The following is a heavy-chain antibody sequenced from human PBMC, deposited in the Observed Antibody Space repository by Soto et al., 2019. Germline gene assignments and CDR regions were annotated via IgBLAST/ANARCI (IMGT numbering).Heavy chain of an antibody. CDR3: VGARGRLVGFDY. CDR1: SESLSGYY. V-gene: IGHV4-34*01. D-gene: IGHD1-26*01. Sequence: QVQLQQWGAGLLKPSETLSLTCAVNSESLSGYYWSWIRQSPGKGLEWIGEIDGSGNTNYSPSLMSRVAMAVDTSKNHFSLNLNSVSAADTAAYYCVGARGRLVGFDYLGQGTLVTVSS. J-gene: IGHJ4*02. CDR2: IDGSGNT.